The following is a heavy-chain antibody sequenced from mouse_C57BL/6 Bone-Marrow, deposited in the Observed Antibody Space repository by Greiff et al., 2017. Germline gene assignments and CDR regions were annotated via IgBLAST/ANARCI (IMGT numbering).Heavy chain of an antibody. CDR3: TFYSKWTWFAY. J-gene: IGHJ3*01. V-gene: IGHV14-4*01. Sequence: EVQRVESGAELVRPGASVKLSCTASGFNIKDDYMHWVKQRPEQGLEWIGWIDPENGDTEYASKFQGKATITADTSSNTAYLQLSSLTSEDTAVYYCTFYSKWTWFAYWGQGTLVTVSA. CDR1: GFNIKDDY. CDR2: IDPENGDT. D-gene: IGHD2-5*01.